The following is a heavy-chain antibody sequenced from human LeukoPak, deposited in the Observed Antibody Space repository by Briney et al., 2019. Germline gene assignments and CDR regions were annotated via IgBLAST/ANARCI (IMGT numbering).Heavy chain of an antibody. D-gene: IGHD1-14*01. Sequence: GGSLRLSCAASEFTVSGSYMSWVRQAPGKGLEWVSVIYSGGSIYYADSVKGRFTISRDNSKNTLSLQMNSLRAEDTAIYYCASGRTGGYYFDYWGQGTLVTVSS. V-gene: IGHV3-53*01. J-gene: IGHJ4*02. CDR2: IYSGGSI. CDR3: ASGRTGGYYFDY. CDR1: EFTVSGSY.